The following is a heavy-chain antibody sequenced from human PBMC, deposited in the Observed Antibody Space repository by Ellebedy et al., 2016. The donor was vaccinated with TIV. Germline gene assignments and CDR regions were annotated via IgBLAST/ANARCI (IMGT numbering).Heavy chain of an antibody. J-gene: IGHJ6*02. V-gene: IGHV3-23*01. CDR3: ASPRYCSGGSCYSPYYYYGMDV. D-gene: IGHD2-15*01. Sequence: GGSLRLXCAASGFTFSSYAMSWVRQAPGKGLEWVSAISGSGGSTYYADSVKGRFTISRDNSKNTLYLQMNSLRAEDTAVYYCASPRYCSGGSCYSPYYYYGMDVWGQGTTVTVSS. CDR2: ISGSGGST. CDR1: GFTFSSYA.